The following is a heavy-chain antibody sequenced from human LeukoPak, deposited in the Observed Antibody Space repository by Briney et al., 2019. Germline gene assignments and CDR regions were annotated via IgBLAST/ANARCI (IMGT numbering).Heavy chain of an antibody. CDR1: GFTFSSYA. J-gene: IGHJ4*02. CDR2: ISGSGGST. CDR3: AKGQYYYDSSGYYDY. Sequence: GGSLRLSCAASGFTFSSYAMSWVRQAPGKGLDWVSAISGSGGSTYYADSVKGRFTISRDNSKNTLYLQMNSLRAEDTAVYYCAKGQYYYDSSGYYDYWGQGTLVTVSS. V-gene: IGHV3-23*01. D-gene: IGHD3-22*01.